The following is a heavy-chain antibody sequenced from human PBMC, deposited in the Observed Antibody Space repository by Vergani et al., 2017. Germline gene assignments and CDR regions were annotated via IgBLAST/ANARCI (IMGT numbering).Heavy chain of an antibody. Sequence: EVQLVESGGGLVQPGGSLRLSCAASGFTFSSYWMSWVRQAPGKGLEWVANIKQDGSEKYYVDSVKGRFTISRDNAKNSLYLQVNSLRAEDTAVYYCASGLDYYYYGMDVWGQGTTVTVSS. CDR3: ASGLDYYYYGMDV. J-gene: IGHJ6*02. CDR2: IKQDGSEK. D-gene: IGHD3-16*01. V-gene: IGHV3-7*01. CDR1: GFTFSSYW.